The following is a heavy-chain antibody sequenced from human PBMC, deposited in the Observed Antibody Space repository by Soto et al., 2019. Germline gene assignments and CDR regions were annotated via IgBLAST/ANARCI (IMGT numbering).Heavy chain of an antibody. CDR2: INHSGST. CDR1: GGSFSGYY. V-gene: IGHV4-34*01. J-gene: IGHJ4*02. CDR3: ARGISSSWTYYFDY. Sequence: SETLSLTCAVYGGSFSGYYWSWIRQPPGKGLEWIGEINHSGSTNYNPSLKSRVTISVDTSKNQFSLKLSSVTAADTAVYYCARGISSSWTYYFDYWGQGTLVTVSS. D-gene: IGHD6-13*01.